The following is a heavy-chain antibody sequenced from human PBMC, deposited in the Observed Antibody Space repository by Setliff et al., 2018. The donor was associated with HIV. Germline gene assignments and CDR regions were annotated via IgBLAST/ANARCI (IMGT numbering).Heavy chain of an antibody. CDR2: IHYTGNT. CDR1: GGSITSTTYY. V-gene: IGHV4-39*02. Sequence: ETLSLTCTVSGGSITSTTYYWGWIRQPPGKGLEWIGTIHYTGNTYHNPSLKSRVTISVEASKNQISRKLTAVTAADSAVYYCAREGDGIDFWGQGTLVTVSS. CDR3: AREGDGIDF. D-gene: IGHD2-21*02. J-gene: IGHJ4*02.